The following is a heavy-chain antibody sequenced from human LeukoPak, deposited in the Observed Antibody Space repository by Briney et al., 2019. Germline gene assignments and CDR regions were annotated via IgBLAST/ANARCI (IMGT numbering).Heavy chain of an antibody. CDR3: ARGGSSGWYYFDY. Sequence: SETLSLTCTVSGGSVSSYYWSWIRQPPGKGLEWIGYIYYSGSTNYNPSLKSRVTISVDTSKNQFSLKLSSVTAADTAVYYCARGGSSGWYYFDYWGQGTLVTVSS. CDR2: IYYSGST. J-gene: IGHJ4*02. V-gene: IGHV4-59*02. CDR1: GGSVSSYY. D-gene: IGHD6-19*01.